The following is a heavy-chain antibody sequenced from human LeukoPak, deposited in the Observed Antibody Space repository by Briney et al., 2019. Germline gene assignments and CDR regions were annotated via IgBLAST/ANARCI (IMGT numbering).Heavy chain of an antibody. CDR2: INPNSGGT. CDR3: ARVRLERRYYYYGMDV. V-gene: IGHV1-2*06. CDR1: GYTFTGYY. D-gene: IGHD1-1*01. Sequence: ASVKVSCKASGYTFTGYYMHWVRQAPGQGLEWMGRINPNSGGTNYAQKFQGRVTMTRDTSISTAYMELSRLRSDDTAVYYCARVRLERRYYYYGMDVWGQGTTVTVSS. J-gene: IGHJ6*02.